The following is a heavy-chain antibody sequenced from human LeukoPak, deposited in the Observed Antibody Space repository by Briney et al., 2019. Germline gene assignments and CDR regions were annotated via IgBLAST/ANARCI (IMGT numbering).Heavy chain of an antibody. CDR1: GYTFTSYA. J-gene: IGHJ4*02. V-gene: IGHV1-3*01. D-gene: IGHD2-15*01. CDR2: INAGNGNT. CDR3: ARVATLSNFDY. Sequence: ASVKVSCKASGYTFTSYAMHWVRQAPGQRLERMGWINAGNGNTKYSQKFQGRVTITRDTSASTAYMELSSLRSEDTAVYYCARVATLSNFDYWGQGTLVTVSS.